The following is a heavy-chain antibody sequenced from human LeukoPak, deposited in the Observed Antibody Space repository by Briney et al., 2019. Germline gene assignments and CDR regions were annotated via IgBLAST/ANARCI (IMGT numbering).Heavy chain of an antibody. D-gene: IGHD3-3*01. V-gene: IGHV1-46*01. CDR1: GYTFTSYY. Sequence: ASVKVSCKASGYTFTSYYMHWVRQAPGQGLEWMGIINPSGGSTSYAQKFQGRVTMTRDTSTSTVYMELSSLRSEDTAVYYCASHSFGSGYPYYYYGMDVWGQGTTVTVSS. J-gene: IGHJ6*02. CDR3: ASHSFGSGYPYYYYGMDV. CDR2: INPSGGST.